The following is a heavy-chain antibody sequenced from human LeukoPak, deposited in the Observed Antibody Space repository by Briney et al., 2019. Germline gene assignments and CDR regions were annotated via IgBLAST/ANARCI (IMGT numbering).Heavy chain of an antibody. V-gene: IGHV5-51*01. Sequence: GESLKISCKVSGYSFTSYCIGWVRQMPGKGLEWMGIIYPGDSGPTYSPSFQGQVTISVDQSISTAYLQWSSLQASDTAMYYCGMSGDRVPLQDDVFDVWGQGTMVTVST. J-gene: IGHJ3*01. CDR2: IYPGDSGP. CDR1: GYSFTSYC. D-gene: IGHD1-26*01. CDR3: GMSGDRVPLQDDVFDV.